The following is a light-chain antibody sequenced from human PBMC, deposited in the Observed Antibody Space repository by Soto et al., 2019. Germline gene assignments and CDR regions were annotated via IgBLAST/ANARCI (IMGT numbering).Light chain of an antibody. V-gene: IGKV3D-20*02. J-gene: IGKJ4*01. CDR3: QQRANWPLT. Sequence: ELVLTHSPGTLSFSPGQRPTLXCPASQSVSSSYLAWYQQKPGQAPRLLISDASNRATGIPARFSGSGSGADFTLTISSLEPEDFAVYYCQQRANWPLTFGGGTKVDIK. CDR2: DAS. CDR1: QSVSSSY.